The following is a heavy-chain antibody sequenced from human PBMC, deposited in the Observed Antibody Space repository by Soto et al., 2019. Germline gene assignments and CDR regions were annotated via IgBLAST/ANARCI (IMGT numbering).Heavy chain of an antibody. CDR3: ARDPQYTDTSGYYVSSGNFDY. J-gene: IGHJ4*02. Sequence: PSETRPLTCIFSVGPISSGGYCGNWIRQHPGKGLEWIGYSYYSGNTYYNPSLKSRVTTSVDTSKNQFSLRVSSVTAADTAVYYCARDPQYTDTSGYYVSSGNFDYWGQGILVTVSS. D-gene: IGHD3-22*01. V-gene: IGHV4-31*03. CDR1: VGPISSGGYC. CDR2: SYYSGNT.